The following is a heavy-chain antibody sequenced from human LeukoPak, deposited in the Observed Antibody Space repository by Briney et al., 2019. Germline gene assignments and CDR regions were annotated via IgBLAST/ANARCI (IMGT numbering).Heavy chain of an antibody. CDR3: ARVFADPNWFDP. Sequence: ASVKVSCKASGYTFTSYDINWVRQATGQGLEWMGWMNPNSGNTGYAQKFQGRVTMTRNTFISTAYMELSSLRSEDTAVYYYARVFADPNWFDPWGQGTLVTVSS. CDR2: MNPNSGNT. D-gene: IGHD3-3*01. V-gene: IGHV1-8*01. J-gene: IGHJ5*02. CDR1: GYTFTSYD.